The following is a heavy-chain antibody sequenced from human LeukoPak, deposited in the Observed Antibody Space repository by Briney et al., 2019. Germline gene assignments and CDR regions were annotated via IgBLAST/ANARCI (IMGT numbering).Heavy chain of an antibody. D-gene: IGHD1-7*01. J-gene: IGHJ3*01. V-gene: IGHV4-61*01. CDR3: VRVPGGGTAAN. CDR2: IYYTGST. CDR1: GGSVSSGSYY. Sequence: SETLSLTCTVSGGSVSSGSYYWSWIRQPPGKGLEWIGYIYYTGSTNYNPSLKSRVTISVDTSKNQFSLKLSSVTAADTAVYYCVRVPGGGTAANWGQGTMVTVSS.